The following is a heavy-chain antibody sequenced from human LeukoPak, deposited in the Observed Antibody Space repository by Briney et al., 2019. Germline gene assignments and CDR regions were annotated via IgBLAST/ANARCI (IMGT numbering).Heavy chain of an antibody. CDR3: AKGASSSRYYFDY. D-gene: IGHD6-13*01. V-gene: IGHV3-30-3*01. J-gene: IGHJ4*02. CDR1: GFTFSPHA. Sequence: GGSLRLSCAASGFTFSPHAMHWVRQAPGKGLKWVAVISSDGSDKYYADSVQGRFTISRDNSKNTLYLQMNSLRAEDTAVYYCAKGASSSRYYFDYWGQGTLVTVSS. CDR2: ISSDGSDK.